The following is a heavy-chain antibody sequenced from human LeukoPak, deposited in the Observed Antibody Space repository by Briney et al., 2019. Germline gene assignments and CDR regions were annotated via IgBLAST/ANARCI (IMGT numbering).Heavy chain of an antibody. CDR2: IYTSGST. V-gene: IGHV4-59*10. CDR3: ARDYYDSSGYYSYGMDV. CDR1: DESFSGYY. J-gene: IGHJ6*02. D-gene: IGHD3-22*01. Sequence: NPSETLSLTCAVYDESFSGYYWSWIRQPPGKGLEWIGRIYTSGSTNYNPSLKSRVTISVDTSKNQFSLKLSSVTAADTAVYYCARDYYDSSGYYSYGMDVWGQGTTVTVSS.